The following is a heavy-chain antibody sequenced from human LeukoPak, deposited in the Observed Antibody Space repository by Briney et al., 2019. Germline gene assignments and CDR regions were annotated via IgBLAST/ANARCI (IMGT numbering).Heavy chain of an antibody. CDR1: GGSISSSNW. V-gene: IGHV4-4*02. J-gene: IGHJ3*02. D-gene: IGHD6-19*01. CDR3: AREPRASSGWYGRGDAFDI. CDR2: IYHSGST. Sequence: PSGTLSLTCAVSGGSISSSNWWSWVRQPPGKGLEWIGEIYHSGSTNYNPSLKSRVTISVDKSKNQFSLKLSSVTAADTAVYYCAREPRASSGWYGRGDAFDIWGQGTMVTVSS.